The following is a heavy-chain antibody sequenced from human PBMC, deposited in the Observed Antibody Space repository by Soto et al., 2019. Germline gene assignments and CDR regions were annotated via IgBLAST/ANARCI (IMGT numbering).Heavy chain of an antibody. CDR2: LYWDDDK. V-gene: IGHV2-5*02. Sequence: QITLKESGPTLVKPTQTLTLTCTFSGFSLTTSGVGVGWIRQPPGKALEWLALLYWDDDKRYSPSLNSRLTITMDTSNTQVVLTMTNMDPVDTGSYFCAHSSGRSGDYWGQGTLVTVSS. CDR3: AHSSGRSGDY. CDR1: GFSLTTSGVG. J-gene: IGHJ4*02. D-gene: IGHD3-10*01.